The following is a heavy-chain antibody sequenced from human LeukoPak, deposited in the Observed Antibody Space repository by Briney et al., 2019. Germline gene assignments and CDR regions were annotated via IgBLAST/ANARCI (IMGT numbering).Heavy chain of an antibody. D-gene: IGHD2-21*01. CDR2: INHSGST. CDR3: ARRSETGHKVDC. Sequence: SETLSLTCAVYGGSFSGYYWSWIRQPPGKGLEWIGEINHSGSTNYNPSLKSRVTISVDTSKNQFSLKLSSVTAADTAVYYCARRSETGHKVDCWGQGTLVTVSS. V-gene: IGHV4-34*01. J-gene: IGHJ4*02. CDR1: GGSFSGYY.